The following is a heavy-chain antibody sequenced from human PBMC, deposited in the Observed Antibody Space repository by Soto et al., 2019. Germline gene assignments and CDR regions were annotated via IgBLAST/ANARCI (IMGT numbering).Heavy chain of an antibody. CDR1: GGSVSSGSYY. D-gene: IGHD5-18*01. J-gene: IGHJ6*02. Sequence: SETLSLTCTVSGGSVSSGSYYWSWIRQPPGKGLEWIGYIYYSGSTNYNPSLKSRVTISVDTSKNQFSLKLSSVTAADTAVYYCARMQIWPPEKAYYYHGMDVSGQGTKVTVSS. CDR2: IYYSGST. V-gene: IGHV4-61*01. CDR3: ARMQIWPPEKAYYYHGMDV.